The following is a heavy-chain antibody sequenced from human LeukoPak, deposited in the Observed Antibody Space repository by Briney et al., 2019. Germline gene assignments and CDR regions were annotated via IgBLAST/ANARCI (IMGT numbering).Heavy chain of an antibody. CDR3: ARLSSGSYYVIDY. CDR1: GYSISSGYY. CDR2: IYHSGST. J-gene: IGHJ4*02. Sequence: PSETLSLTCAVSGYSISSGYYWGWIRQPPGKGLEWIGSIYHSGSTYYNPSLKSRVTISVDTSKNQFSLKLCSVTAADTAVYYCARLSSGSYYVIDYWGQGTLVTVSS. D-gene: IGHD1-26*01. V-gene: IGHV4-38-2*01.